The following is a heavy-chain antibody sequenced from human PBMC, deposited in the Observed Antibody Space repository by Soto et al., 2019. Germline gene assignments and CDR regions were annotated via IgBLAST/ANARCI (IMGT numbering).Heavy chain of an antibody. V-gene: IGHV4-59*08. CDR3: ARHLPYCGGDCDSLDY. CDR2: IYYSAST. J-gene: IGHJ4*02. CDR1: GGSISSYY. D-gene: IGHD2-21*02. Sequence: LPETLSLTCTVSGGSISSYYWSWIRQPPGKGLEWIGYIYYSASTNYSPSLKSRVTISVDTSKNQFSLNLSSVTAADTAVYYCARHLPYCGGDCDSLDYWGQGTLFTVS.